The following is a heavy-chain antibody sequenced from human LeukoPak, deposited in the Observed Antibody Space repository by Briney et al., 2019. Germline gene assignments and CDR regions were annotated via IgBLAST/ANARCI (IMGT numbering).Heavy chain of an antibody. CDR1: GFTFSSYG. CDR3: AKDSAAYYDILTGYSGANDY. D-gene: IGHD3-9*01. J-gene: IGHJ4*02. CDR2: IWYDGSNK. Sequence: GGSLRLSCAASGFTFSSYGMHWVRQAPGKGLEWVAVIWYDGSNKHYADSVKGRFTIPRDNSKNTLYLQMNSLRAEDTAVYYCAKDSAAYYDILTGYSGANDYWGQGTLVTVSS. V-gene: IGHV3-33*06.